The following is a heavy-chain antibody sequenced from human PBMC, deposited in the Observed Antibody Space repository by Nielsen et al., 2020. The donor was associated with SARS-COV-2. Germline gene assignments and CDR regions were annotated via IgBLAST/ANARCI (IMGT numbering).Heavy chain of an antibody. CDR1: GFTFSSYS. Sequence: GGSLRLSCAASGFTFSSYSMNWVRQAPGKGLEWVSSISSSSSYIYYADSVKGRFTISRDNAKNSLYLQMNSLRAEDTAVYYCARATAVYSSSWYQYLDYWGQGTLVTVSS. CDR2: ISSSSSYI. D-gene: IGHD6-13*01. CDR3: ARATAVYSSSWYQYLDY. J-gene: IGHJ4*02. V-gene: IGHV3-21*01.